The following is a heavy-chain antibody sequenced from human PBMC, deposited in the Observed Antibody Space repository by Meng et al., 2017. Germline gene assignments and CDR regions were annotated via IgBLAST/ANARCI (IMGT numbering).Heavy chain of an antibody. CDR3: AREFSIAVAVADAFDI. CDR1: GFTFSSYG. CDR2: IWYDGSNK. Sequence: GGSLRLSCAASGFTFSSYGMHWVRQAPGKGLEWVAVIWYDGSNKYYADSVKGRFTISRDNSKNTLYLQMNSLRAEDTAVYYCAREFSIAVAVADAFDIWGQGTMVTVSS. V-gene: IGHV3-33*01. J-gene: IGHJ3*02. D-gene: IGHD6-19*01.